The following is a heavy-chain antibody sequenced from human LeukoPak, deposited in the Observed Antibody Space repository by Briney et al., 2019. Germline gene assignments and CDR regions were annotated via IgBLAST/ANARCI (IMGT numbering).Heavy chain of an antibody. CDR2: ISAYNGKT. V-gene: IGHV1-18*01. J-gene: IGHJ6*02. CDR1: GYTFTSYS. CDR3: ARDSSGWYGIAGYYYYGMDV. Sequence: ASVKVSCKASGYTFTSYSISWVRQAPGQGLEWMGWISAYNGKTNYAQKLQGRVNMTTDTSTSTAYMELRSLRSDDAAVYYCARDSSGWYGIAGYYYYGMDVWGQGTTVTVSS. D-gene: IGHD6-19*01.